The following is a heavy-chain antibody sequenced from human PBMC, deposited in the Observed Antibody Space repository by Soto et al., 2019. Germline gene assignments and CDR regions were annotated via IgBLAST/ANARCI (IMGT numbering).Heavy chain of an antibody. D-gene: IGHD3-10*01. CDR1: GGTFSSYA. CDR3: ASGRVTRPDYYGMDV. CDR2: IIPIFGTA. V-gene: IGHV1-69*12. J-gene: IGHJ6*02. Sequence: QVQLVQSGAEVKKPGSSVKVSCKASGGTFSSYAISWVRQAPGQGLEWMGGIIPIFGTANYAQKFQGRVTIXEDXSXTTAYLELSSLRAEDTAVYYCASGRVTRPDYYGMDVWGQGTTVTVSS.